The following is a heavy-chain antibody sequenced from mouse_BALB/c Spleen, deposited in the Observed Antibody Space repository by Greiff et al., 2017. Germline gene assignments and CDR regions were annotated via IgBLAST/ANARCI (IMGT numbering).Heavy chain of an antibody. J-gene: IGHJ4*01. CDR2: ISSGSSTI. CDR3: ARANWDVYYAMDY. V-gene: IGHV5-17*02. D-gene: IGHD4-1*01. CDR1: GFTFSSFG. Sequence: EVQLVESGGGLVQPGGSRKLSCAASGFTFSSFGMHWVRQAPEKGLEWVAYISSGSSTIYYADTVKGRFTISRDNPKNTLFLQMTSLRSEDTAMYYCARANWDVYYAMDYWGQGTSVTVSS.